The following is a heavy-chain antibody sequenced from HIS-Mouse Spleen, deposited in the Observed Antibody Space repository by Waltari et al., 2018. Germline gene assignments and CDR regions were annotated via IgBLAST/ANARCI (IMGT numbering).Heavy chain of an antibody. CDR3: ARPKGVSDSSLPQTDAFDI. Sequence: QVQLVQSGAEVKKPGASVKVSCKASGYTFTGYYLPWVRQAPGQGLEWMGWSNPNSGGTNYAQKFQGRVTMTRDTSISTAYMELSRLRSDDTAVYYCARPKGVSDSSLPQTDAFDIWGQGTMVTVSS. D-gene: IGHD6-13*01. CDR2: SNPNSGGT. CDR1: GYTFTGYY. J-gene: IGHJ3*02. V-gene: IGHV1-2*02.